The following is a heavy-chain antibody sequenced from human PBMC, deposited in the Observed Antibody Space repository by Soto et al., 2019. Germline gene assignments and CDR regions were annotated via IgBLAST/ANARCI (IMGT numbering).Heavy chain of an antibody. Sequence: ASVKVPSKASGYTFTNFGISSVRQAPGQGLEWMGWISAYNGNTNFTQKLQGRVTMTTDTSTSTAYMELRSLRSDDTAVYYCARDREYNWNYHWFDPWGQGTLVTVS. D-gene: IGHD1-7*01. V-gene: IGHV1-18*01. CDR3: ARDREYNWNYHWFDP. J-gene: IGHJ5*02. CDR1: GYTFTNFG. CDR2: ISAYNGNT.